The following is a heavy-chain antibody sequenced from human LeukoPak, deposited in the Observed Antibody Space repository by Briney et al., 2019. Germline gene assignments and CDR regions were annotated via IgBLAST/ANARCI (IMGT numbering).Heavy chain of an antibody. J-gene: IGHJ4*02. Sequence: SETLSLTCVVSGGSISSNNWWGWVRQPPEKGLEWIGEIYHSGNTNYNPSLKSRVTISLDTSKNQFSLKLSSVTAADTAVYFCARQNSFGSGSYTHLYWGQGTLVTVSS. V-gene: IGHV4-4*02. CDR3: ARQNSFGSGSYTHLY. CDR1: GGSISSNNW. CDR2: IYHSGNT. D-gene: IGHD3-10*01.